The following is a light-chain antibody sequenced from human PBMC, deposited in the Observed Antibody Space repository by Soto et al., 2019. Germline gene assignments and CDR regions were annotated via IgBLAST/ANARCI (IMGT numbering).Light chain of an antibody. Sequence: EIVMTQSPATLSVSPGERATLSCRASQSVNNNLAWYQQKPGQAPRLLIYGASTRATGISARFSGSGSGTEFKLTISSIQSEDFAIYFCQQYYKWPLWTLGQGTKV. J-gene: IGKJ1*01. V-gene: IGKV3-15*01. CDR1: QSVNNN. CDR3: QQYYKWPLWT. CDR2: GAS.